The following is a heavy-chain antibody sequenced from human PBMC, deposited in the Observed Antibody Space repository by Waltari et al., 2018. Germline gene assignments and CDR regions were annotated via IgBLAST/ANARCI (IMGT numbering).Heavy chain of an antibody. D-gene: IGHD6-13*01. Sequence: QVQLQQWGAGLLKPSETLSLTCAVYGGSFSGYYWSWIRQPPGKGLEWIGEINHSGSTNYTPSLKSRVTISVDTSKNQFSLKLSSVTAADTAVYYCARGRYRYSSWFDPWGQGTLVTVSS. J-gene: IGHJ5*02. CDR2: INHSGST. CDR1: GGSFSGYY. CDR3: ARGRYRYSSWFDP. V-gene: IGHV4-34*01.